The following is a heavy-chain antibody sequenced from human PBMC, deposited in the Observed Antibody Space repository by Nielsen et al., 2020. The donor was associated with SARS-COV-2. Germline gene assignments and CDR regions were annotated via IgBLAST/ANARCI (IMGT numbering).Heavy chain of an antibody. CDR2: IYYSGST. D-gene: IGHD2-2*01. CDR3: ARQTLRRDIVVVPSSFDP. V-gene: IGHV4-59*08. Sequence: SETLSLTCTVSGGSISSYYWSWIRQPPGKGLEWIGYIYYSGSTNYNPSLKSRVTISVDTSKNQFSLKLSSVTAADTAVYYCARQTLRRDIVVVPSSFDPWGQGTLVTVSS. J-gene: IGHJ5*02. CDR1: GGSISSYY.